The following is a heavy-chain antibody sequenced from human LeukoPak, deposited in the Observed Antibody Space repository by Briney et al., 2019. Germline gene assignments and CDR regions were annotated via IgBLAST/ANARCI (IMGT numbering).Heavy chain of an antibody. J-gene: IGHJ6*03. CDR3: ARHLIVVVPAAKDYYYMDV. D-gene: IGHD2-2*01. V-gene: IGHV5-51*01. Sequence: GESLKISCKGSGYSFTSYWIGWVRQMPGKGLEWMGIIYPGDSDTRYSPSFQGQVTISADKSISTAYLQWNSLKASDTAMYYCARHLIVVVPAAKDYYYMDVWGKGTTVTVSS. CDR2: IYPGDSDT. CDR1: GYSFTSYW.